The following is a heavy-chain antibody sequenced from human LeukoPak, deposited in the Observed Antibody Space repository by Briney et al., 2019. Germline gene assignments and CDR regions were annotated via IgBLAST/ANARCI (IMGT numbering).Heavy chain of an antibody. CDR3: ARGGGSSWYPDY. CDR1: GFTFSSYS. Sequence: GGSLRLSCAASGFTFSSYSMNWVRQAPGKGLEWVSSISSSSSYIYYADSVKGRFTISRDNAKNSLYLQMNSLRAEDTAVYYCARGGGSSWYPDYWGQGTLVTVSS. V-gene: IGHV3-21*01. D-gene: IGHD6-13*01. J-gene: IGHJ4*02. CDR2: ISSSSSYI.